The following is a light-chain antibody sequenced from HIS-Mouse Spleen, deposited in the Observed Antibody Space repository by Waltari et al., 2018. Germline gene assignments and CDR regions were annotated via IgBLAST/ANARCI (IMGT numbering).Light chain of an antibody. J-gene: IGLJ2*01. CDR2: EDS. V-gene: IGLV3-10*01. CDR1: ALPKKS. CDR3: YSTDSSGNHRV. Sequence: SYELTQPPSVSVSPGQTARITCSGDALPKKSAYWYQQKSGQCPVLVIYEDSKRPSGIPERFSGSSAGTMATLTISGAQVEDEADYYCYSTDSSGNHRVFGGGTKLTVL.